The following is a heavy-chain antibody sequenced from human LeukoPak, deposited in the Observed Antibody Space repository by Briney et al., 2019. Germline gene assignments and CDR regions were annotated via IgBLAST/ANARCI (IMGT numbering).Heavy chain of an antibody. CDR1: GGSISSSNW. Sequence: SGTLSLTCAVSGGSISSSNWWSWVRQPPGKGLEWIGEIYHSGSTNYNPSLKSRVTISVDTSKNQFSLKLSSVTAADTAVYYCARRPTTVTTWGGFDYWGQGTLVTVSS. CDR2: IYHSGST. D-gene: IGHD4-17*01. J-gene: IGHJ4*02. V-gene: IGHV4-4*02. CDR3: ARRPTTVTTWGGFDY.